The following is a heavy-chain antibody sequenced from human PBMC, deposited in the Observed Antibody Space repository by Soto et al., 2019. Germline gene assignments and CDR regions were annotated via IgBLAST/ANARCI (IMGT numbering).Heavy chain of an antibody. CDR3: AKGCPDAFCAGGRCYVDS. Sequence: EVQMVESGGGFIQPGRSLGLSCAASGFTFDDYAMHWVRRVPGRGLEWVSSITWNGNVIGYADSVKGRFTVSRDNAKNSLYLQMSDLRPEDTALYYCAKGCPDAFCAGGRCYVDSWGQGIQVTVTS. CDR1: GFTFDDYA. CDR2: ITWNGNVI. V-gene: IGHV3-9*01. D-gene: IGHD2-8*02. J-gene: IGHJ4*02.